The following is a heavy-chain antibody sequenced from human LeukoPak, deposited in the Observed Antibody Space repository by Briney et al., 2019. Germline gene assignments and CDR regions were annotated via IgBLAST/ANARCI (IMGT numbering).Heavy chain of an antibody. CDR3: ARELGYSSSWYTLDY. D-gene: IGHD6-13*01. V-gene: IGHV4-39*07. Sequence: SETLSLTCTVSGGSVSSNAYYWAWIRQPPGKGLEWIGSIYSSVSTYYNPSLKSRVTISVDTSKNQFSLKLSSVTAADTAVYYCARELGYSSSWYTLDYWGQGTLVTVSS. CDR1: GGSVSSNAYY. CDR2: IYSSVST. J-gene: IGHJ4*02.